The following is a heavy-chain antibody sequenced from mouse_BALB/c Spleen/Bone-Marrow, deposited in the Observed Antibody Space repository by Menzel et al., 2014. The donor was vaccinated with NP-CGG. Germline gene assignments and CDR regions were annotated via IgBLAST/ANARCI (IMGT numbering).Heavy chain of an antibody. CDR2: INPSTTYS. CDR3: ALYYRYDYFDY. V-gene: IGHV1-7*01. CDR1: GYTFTSYW. Sequence: QVHLQQSGAELAKPGASVKMSCKASGYTFTSYWMHWVKQRPGQGLEWIGYINPSTTYSAYNQKFKDKATLTADKSSSTAYMQLSSLTSEDSAVYYCALYYRYDYFDYWSQGTTLTVSS. J-gene: IGHJ2*01. D-gene: IGHD2-14*01.